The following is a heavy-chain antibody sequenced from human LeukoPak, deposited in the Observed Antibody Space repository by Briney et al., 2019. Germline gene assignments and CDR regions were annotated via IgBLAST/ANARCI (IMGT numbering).Heavy chain of an antibody. CDR1: GFTFSTYW. Sequence: PGGSLRLSCAASGFTFSTYWMNWVRQAPGKGLEWVSSINSKSRYIYYADSLKGRFTISRDNGKNSVYLQMDSLRAEDTAVYFCARADSSSSRLDCWGLGTLVTVSS. J-gene: IGHJ4*02. D-gene: IGHD6-6*01. V-gene: IGHV3-21*01. CDR3: ARADSSSSRLDC. CDR2: INSKSRYI.